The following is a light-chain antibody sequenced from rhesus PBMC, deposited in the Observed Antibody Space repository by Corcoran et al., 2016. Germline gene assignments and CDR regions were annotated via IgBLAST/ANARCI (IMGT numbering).Light chain of an antibody. Sequence: DIQMTQSPSSLSASVGDKVTITRHASQGISSWLAWYQQKPGKAPKPLINYAFSLHDGVPSRFSGSGSGTDYTLPISSMRPEDFATYSCQQYDYLPLTFGGGTKVEIK. CDR1: QGISSW. J-gene: IGKJ4*01. CDR3: QQYDYLPLT. V-gene: IGKV1-19*01. CDR2: YAF.